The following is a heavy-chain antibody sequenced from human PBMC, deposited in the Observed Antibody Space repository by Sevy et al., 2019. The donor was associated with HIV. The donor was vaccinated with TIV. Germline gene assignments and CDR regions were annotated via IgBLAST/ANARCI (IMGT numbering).Heavy chain of an antibody. Sequence: GGSLRLSCAASGFTFSSYWMSWVHQAPGKGLEWVANIKQDGSEKYYVDSVKGRFTISRDNAKNSLYLQMNSLRAEDTAVYYCASELWSYYYNGMDVWGQGTTVTVSS. V-gene: IGHV3-7*01. J-gene: IGHJ6*02. D-gene: IGHD5-18*01. CDR1: GFTFSSYW. CDR3: ASELWSYYYNGMDV. CDR2: IKQDGSEK.